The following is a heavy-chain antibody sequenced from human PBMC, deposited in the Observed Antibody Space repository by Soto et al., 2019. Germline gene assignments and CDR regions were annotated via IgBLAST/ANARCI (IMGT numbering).Heavy chain of an antibody. CDR2: IYYIGGP. J-gene: IGHJ6*02. D-gene: IGHD4-17*01. CDR3: ARAPYQDYGDSYYYHALDA. Sequence: SETLSLTCSVSGDSVSNGDYSWSWIRQPPGKGLEWIGYIYYIGGPYYNPSLQSRVTISMDTSKNQVSLNLTSVTAADTAVYFCARAPYQDYGDSYYYHALDAWGPGLTVTVSS. V-gene: IGHV4-30-4*01. CDR1: GDSVSNGDYS.